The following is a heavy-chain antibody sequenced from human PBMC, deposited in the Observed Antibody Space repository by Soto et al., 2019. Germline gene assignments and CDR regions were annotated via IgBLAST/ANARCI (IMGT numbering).Heavy chain of an antibody. Sequence: PAETLSLTCAVSGDSIASGHWWPWLRQPPGKGQEGIAEVRHTGSTDYSQSLRSRGTLSVDNSKNQIHLKVSSMTAADTAVYYCTRRPYRSTSSGIDYWGQGTLVTVSS. J-gene: IGHJ4*02. CDR3: TRRPYRSTSSGIDY. D-gene: IGHD3-22*01. CDR2: VRHTGST. V-gene: IGHV4-4*02. CDR1: GDSIASGHW.